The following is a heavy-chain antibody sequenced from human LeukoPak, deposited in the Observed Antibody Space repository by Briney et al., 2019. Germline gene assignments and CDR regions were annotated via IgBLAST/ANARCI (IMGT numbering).Heavy chain of an antibody. Sequence: ASVKVSCKASGYTFTSYYMHWVQQAPGQGLEWMGIINPSGGSTSYAQKFQGRVTMTRDTSTSTVYMELSSLRSEDTAVYYCARALEMGGEGWCPRGAFDIWGQGTMVTVSS. D-gene: IGHD2-21*01. CDR1: GYTFTSYY. V-gene: IGHV1-46*01. CDR3: ARALEMGGEGWCPRGAFDI. CDR2: INPSGGST. J-gene: IGHJ3*02.